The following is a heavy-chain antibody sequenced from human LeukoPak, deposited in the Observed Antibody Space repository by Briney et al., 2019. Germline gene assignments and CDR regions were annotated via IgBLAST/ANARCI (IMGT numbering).Heavy chain of an antibody. V-gene: IGHV1-3*01. D-gene: IGHD5-12*01. CDR3: ASRGYSGYDAFDI. CDR2: INAGNGNT. Sequence: ASVKVSCKASGYTFTSYAMHWVRQAPGQRLEWMGWINAGNGNTIYSQKFQGRVTITRDTSASTAYMELSSLRSEDTAVYYCASRGYSGYDAFDIWGQGTMVTVSS. J-gene: IGHJ3*02. CDR1: GYTFTSYA.